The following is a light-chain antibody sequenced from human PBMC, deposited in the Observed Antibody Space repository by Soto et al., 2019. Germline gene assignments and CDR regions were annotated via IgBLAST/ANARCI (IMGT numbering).Light chain of an antibody. J-gene: IGKJ4*01. Sequence: EIVLTQSPGTLSLSPGERATLSCRASQSVSSSYVAWYQQKPGQAPRLLIYGASSRATGIPDRFSGSGSGTDFTLTISRLEPEDFVVYYCQQYGSSPLTFGGGTKVEIK. V-gene: IGKV3-20*01. CDR2: GAS. CDR1: QSVSSSY. CDR3: QQYGSSPLT.